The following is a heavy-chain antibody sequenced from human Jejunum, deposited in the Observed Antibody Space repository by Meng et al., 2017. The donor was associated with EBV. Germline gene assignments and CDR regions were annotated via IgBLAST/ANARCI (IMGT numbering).Heavy chain of an antibody. CDR1: GFTFVNAW. D-gene: IGHD1-26*01. V-gene: IGHV3-15*01. J-gene: IGHJ4*02. CDR2: IKSKTDGETT. Sequence: VHLVAFGGRVRAAGEFLSLSCAASGFTFVNAWMSWVRQAPGKGLEWVGRIKSKTDGETTDYAAPVKGRFTISRDDSKNTLYLQMNSLQKEDTAMYYCSGDIRSEWGFNYWGQGNLVTVSS. CDR3: SGDIRSEWGFNY.